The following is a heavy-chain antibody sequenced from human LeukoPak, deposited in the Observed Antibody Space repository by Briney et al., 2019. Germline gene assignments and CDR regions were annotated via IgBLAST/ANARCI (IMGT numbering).Heavy chain of an antibody. J-gene: IGHJ6*02. CDR1: GGTFSSYA. CDR2: IIPIFGTA. V-gene: IGHV1-69*13. D-gene: IGHD5-24*01. CDR3: ARDGDGYNFFYGMDV. Sequence: GASVKVSCKASGGTFSSYAISWVRQAPGQGLEWMGGIIPIFGTANYAQKFQGRVTITADESTSTAYMELSSLRSEDTAVYYCARDGDGYNFFYGMDVWGQGTTVTVSS.